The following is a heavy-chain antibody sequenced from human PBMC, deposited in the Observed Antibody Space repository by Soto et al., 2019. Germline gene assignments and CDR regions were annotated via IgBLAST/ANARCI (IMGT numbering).Heavy chain of an antibody. CDR3: AKVLGYCSSTSCYRDYYYGMDV. V-gene: IGHV3-9*01. D-gene: IGHD2-2*02. J-gene: IGHJ6*02. CDR1: GFTFDDYA. Sequence: VQLVESGGGVVQPGRSLRLSCAASGFTFDDYAMHWVRQAPGKGLEWVSGISWNSGSIGYADSVKGRFTISRDNAKNSLYLQMNSLRAEDTALYYCAKVLGYCSSTSCYRDYYYGMDVWGQGTTVTVSS. CDR2: ISWNSGSI.